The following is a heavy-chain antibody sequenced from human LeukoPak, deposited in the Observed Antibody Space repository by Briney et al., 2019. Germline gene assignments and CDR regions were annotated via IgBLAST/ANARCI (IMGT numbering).Heavy chain of an antibody. CDR2: INHSGGT. J-gene: IGHJ4*02. Sequence: PSETLSPTCAVYGGSFRGYYWSWIRQPPGKGLEWIGEINHSGGTKYNPSLKSRVTISVDTSKNQFSLKLSSVTAADTAVYYCARGPLIAYYFDYWGQGTLVTVSS. CDR1: GGSFRGYY. CDR3: ARGPLIAYYFDY. V-gene: IGHV4-34*01. D-gene: IGHD2-21*01.